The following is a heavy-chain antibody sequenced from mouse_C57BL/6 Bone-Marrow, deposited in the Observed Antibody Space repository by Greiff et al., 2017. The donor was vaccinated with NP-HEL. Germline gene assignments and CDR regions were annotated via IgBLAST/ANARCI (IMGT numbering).Heavy chain of an antibody. CDR2: IDPENGDT. CDR3: TTRLMDGYYGVAY. V-gene: IGHV14-4*01. J-gene: IGHJ3*01. CDR1: GFNIKDDY. D-gene: IGHD2-3*01. Sequence: EVQLQQSGAELVRPGASVKLSCTASGFNIKDDYMHWVKQRPEQGLEWIGWIDPENGDTEYASKFQGKATITADTSSNTAYLQLSSLTSEDTAVYYCTTRLMDGYYGVAYWGQGTLVTVSA.